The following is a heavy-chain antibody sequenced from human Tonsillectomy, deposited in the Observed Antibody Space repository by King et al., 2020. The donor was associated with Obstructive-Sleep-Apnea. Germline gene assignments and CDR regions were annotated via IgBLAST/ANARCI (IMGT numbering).Heavy chain of an antibody. Sequence: EQLVQSGGGLVQPGGSLRLSCAASGFTFSSYSMNWVRQAPGKGLEWVSYISSSSSTIYYTDSVKGRFTISRDNARNSLYLQMNSLRAADTAVYYCTRDKGLEFGEQGYYYGMDVWGQGTTVTVSS. CDR2: ISSSSSTI. CDR1: GFTFSSYS. D-gene: IGHD3-10*01. CDR3: TRDKGLEFGEQGYYYGMDV. J-gene: IGHJ6*02. V-gene: IGHV3-48*01.